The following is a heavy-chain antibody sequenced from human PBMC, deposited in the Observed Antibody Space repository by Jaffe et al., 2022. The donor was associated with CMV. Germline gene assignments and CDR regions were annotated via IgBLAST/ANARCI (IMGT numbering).Heavy chain of an antibody. CDR3: ARLGVVAALGVNWFDP. J-gene: IGHJ5*02. D-gene: IGHD2-15*01. V-gene: IGHV4-59*01. CDR1: GGSISSYY. Sequence: QVQLQESGPGLVKPSETLSLTCTVSGGSISSYYWSWIRQPPGKGLEWIGYIYYSGSTNYNPSLKSRVTISVDTSKNQFSLKLSSVTAADTAVYYCARLGVVAALGVNWFDPWGQGTLVTVSS. CDR2: IYYSGST.